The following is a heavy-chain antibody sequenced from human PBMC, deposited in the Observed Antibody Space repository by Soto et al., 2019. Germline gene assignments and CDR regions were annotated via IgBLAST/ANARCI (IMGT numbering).Heavy chain of an antibody. CDR2: ISAYNVNT. CDR1: VYTFTSYG. J-gene: IGHJ4*02. V-gene: IGHV1-18*04. Sequence: AAVKVSCKASVYTFTSYGIIWVRQAPGQGREWMGWISAYNVNTNYAQNLQGRVTMTTDTSTSTAYMELRSLRSDDTAVYYCARSPGYSPLHLDYWGQGTLVTVSS. CDR3: ARSPGYSPLHLDY. D-gene: IGHD2-15*01.